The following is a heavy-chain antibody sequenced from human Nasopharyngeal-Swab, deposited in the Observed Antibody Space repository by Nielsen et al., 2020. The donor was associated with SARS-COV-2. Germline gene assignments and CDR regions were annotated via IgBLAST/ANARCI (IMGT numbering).Heavy chain of an antibody. CDR2: IYPGDSDT. Sequence: GGSLRPSCKGSGYSFTSYWIGWVRQMPGKGLEWMGIIYPGDSDTRYSPSFQGQVTISADKSISTAYLQWSSLKASDTAMYYCARLVSTTVTTTYFDYWGQGTLVTVSS. D-gene: IGHD4-17*01. V-gene: IGHV5-51*01. CDR1: GYSFTSYW. J-gene: IGHJ4*02. CDR3: ARLVSTTVTTTYFDY.